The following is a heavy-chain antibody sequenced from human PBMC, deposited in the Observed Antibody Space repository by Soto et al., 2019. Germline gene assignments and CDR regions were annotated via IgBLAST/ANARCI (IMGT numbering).Heavy chain of an antibody. Sequence: GGSLRLSCAASGFTVNSNYMSWARQAPGKGLEWVAVIWYDGSNKYYADSVKGRFTISRDNSKNTLYLQMNSLRAEDTAVYYCAREIGDTAMVYDYWGQGTLVTVSS. V-gene: IGHV3-33*08. D-gene: IGHD5-18*01. CDR2: IWYDGSNK. CDR1: GFTVNSNY. CDR3: AREIGDTAMVYDY. J-gene: IGHJ4*02.